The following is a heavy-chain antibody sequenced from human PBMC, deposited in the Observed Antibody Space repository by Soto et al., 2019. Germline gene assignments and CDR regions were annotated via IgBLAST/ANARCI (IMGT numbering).Heavy chain of an antibody. J-gene: IGHJ4*02. CDR2: TYYRSQWLN. V-gene: IGHV6-1*01. CDR1: GDGVSSNSAA. Sequence: SQTLSLTCAISGDGVSSNSAAWNWIRQSPSRGLEWLGRTYYRSQWLNDYADSVKSRITIKPDTSKNQFSLELDSVTPEDTAVYYCAREKGYYNDSSGTFDYWGLGNLVTVSS. CDR3: AREKGYYNDSSGTFDY. D-gene: IGHD3-22*01.